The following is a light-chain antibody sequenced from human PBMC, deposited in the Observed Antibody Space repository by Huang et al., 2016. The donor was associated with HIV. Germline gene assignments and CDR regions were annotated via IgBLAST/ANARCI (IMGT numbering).Light chain of an antibody. CDR1: QSVSNSY. J-gene: IGKJ1*01. V-gene: IGKV3-20*01. Sequence: ETVLTQSPGTLSLSPGERATLSCRASQSVSNSYLAWYQQKPGQAPRLLIYAASTRATGIPARFRGSGSGTDFTLTISRLEPEEFAVYYCQQYGNSGTFGQGTKVEIK. CDR2: AAS. CDR3: QQYGNSGT.